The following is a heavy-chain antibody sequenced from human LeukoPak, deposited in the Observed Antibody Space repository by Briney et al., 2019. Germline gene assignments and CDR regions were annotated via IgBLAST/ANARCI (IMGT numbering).Heavy chain of an antibody. CDR2: MNQDGSRK. Sequence: GGSLRLSCVASGFTFSSSWMSWVRQGPGKGPEWVANMNQDGSRKFYVDSVEGRFTISRDNAKNSLFLEMNGLRDEDTAVYYCTRDSQGSGTYSTDHWGRGTLVTVSS. D-gene: IGHD3-10*01. V-gene: IGHV3-7*01. CDR1: GFTFSSSW. J-gene: IGHJ4*02. CDR3: TRDSQGSGTYSTDH.